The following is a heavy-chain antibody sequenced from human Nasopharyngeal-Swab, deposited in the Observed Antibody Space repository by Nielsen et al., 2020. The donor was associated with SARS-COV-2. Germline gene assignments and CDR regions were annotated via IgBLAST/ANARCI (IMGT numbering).Heavy chain of an antibody. J-gene: IGHJ4*02. CDR2: IKEDGSEK. V-gene: IGHV3-7*03. CDR3: ARDWGY. D-gene: IGHD3-16*01. Sequence: IRQPPGKGLEWVGNIKEDGSEKYYVDSVKGRFTISRDNAKNSLYLQMNSLSTDDTAVYYCARDWGYWGQGTLVTVSS.